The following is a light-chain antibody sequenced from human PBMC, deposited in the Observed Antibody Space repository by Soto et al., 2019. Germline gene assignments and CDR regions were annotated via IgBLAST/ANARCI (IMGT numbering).Light chain of an antibody. J-gene: IGKJ1*01. CDR2: GAS. CDR1: QSVTSN. Sequence: EIVMTQSPATLSVSPGERATLSCRASQSVTSNLAWYQQKPGQAPRLLIYGASTRATGIPARFSGSGSGTDFTLTISSLQPIDFATYYCQQSYSTPWTFGQGTKVEI. CDR3: QQSYSTPWT. V-gene: IGKV3-15*01.